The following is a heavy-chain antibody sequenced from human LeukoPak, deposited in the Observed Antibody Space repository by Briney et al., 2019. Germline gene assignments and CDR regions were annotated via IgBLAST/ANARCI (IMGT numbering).Heavy chain of an antibody. CDR2: FDPEDGET. CDR3: ARTVTTGTTRYNWFDP. J-gene: IGHJ5*02. D-gene: IGHD1-1*01. Sequence: ASVKVSCKVSGYTLTELSMHWVRQAPGKGLEWMGGFDPEDGETIYAQKFQGRVTMTEDTSTDTAYMELSSLRSEDTAVYYCARTVTTGTTRYNWFDPWGQGTLVTVSS. CDR1: GYTLTELS. V-gene: IGHV1-24*01.